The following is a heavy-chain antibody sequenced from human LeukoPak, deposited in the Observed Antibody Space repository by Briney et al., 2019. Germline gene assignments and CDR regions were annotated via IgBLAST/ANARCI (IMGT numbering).Heavy chain of an antibody. CDR1: GGSISSYD. D-gene: IGHD3-3*01. CDR2: IYTSGST. J-gene: IGHJ5*02. CDR3: AREGDYDLWSGPWDWFDP. V-gene: IGHV4-4*07. Sequence: SETLSLTCTVSGGSISSYDWSWIRQPAGKGLEWIGRIYTSGSTNYNPSLKSRVTISVDKSKNQFSLKLSSVTAADTAVYYCAREGDYDLWSGPWDWFDPWGQGTLVTVSS.